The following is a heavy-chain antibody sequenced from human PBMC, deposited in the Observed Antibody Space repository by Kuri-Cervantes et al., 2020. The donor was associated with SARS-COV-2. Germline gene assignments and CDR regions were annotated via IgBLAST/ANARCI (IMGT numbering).Heavy chain of an antibody. CDR2: INHSGST. D-gene: IGHD2-2*01. Sequence: ESLKISCAVYGGSFSGYYWSWIRQPPGKGLEWIGEINHSGSTNYNPSLKSRVTISVDTSKNQFSLRLSSVTAADTAVYYCARGRIAVVPAAKAFDPWGQGTLVTVSS. CDR1: GGSFSGYY. CDR3: ARGRIAVVPAAKAFDP. J-gene: IGHJ5*02. V-gene: IGHV4-34*01.